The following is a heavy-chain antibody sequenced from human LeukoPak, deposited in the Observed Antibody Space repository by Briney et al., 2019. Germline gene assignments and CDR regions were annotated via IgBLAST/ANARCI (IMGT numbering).Heavy chain of an antibody. CDR1: GCTFSSYA. D-gene: IGHD2-21*02. Sequence: SVKVSCKASGCTFSSYAISWVRQAPGQGLEWMGGIIPIFGTANYAQKFQGRVTITADKSTSTAYMELSSLRSEDTAVYYCARGDGYCGGDCYPVRYFDYWGQGTLVTVSS. V-gene: IGHV1-69*06. J-gene: IGHJ4*02. CDR2: IIPIFGTA. CDR3: ARGDGYCGGDCYPVRYFDY.